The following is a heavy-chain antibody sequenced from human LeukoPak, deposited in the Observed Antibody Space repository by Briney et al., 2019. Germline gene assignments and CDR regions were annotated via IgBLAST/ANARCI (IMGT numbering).Heavy chain of an antibody. CDR1: GGTCSSYA. CDR3: AREYYDSSGYSDY. Sequence: ASVKVSCKASGGTCSSYAISWVRQAPGQGLEWMGGIIPIFGTANYAQKFQGRVTITADESTSTAYMELSCLRSEDTAVYYCAREYYDSSGYSDYWGQGTLVTVSS. J-gene: IGHJ4*02. CDR2: IIPIFGTA. D-gene: IGHD3-22*01. V-gene: IGHV1-69*13.